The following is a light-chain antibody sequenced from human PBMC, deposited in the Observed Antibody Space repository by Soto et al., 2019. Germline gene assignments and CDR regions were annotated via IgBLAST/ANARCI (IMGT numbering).Light chain of an antibody. Sequence: DIQMPQYPSSLSASVGDRVTITCRASQSISSYLNWYQQKPGKAPKLLIYAASSLQSGVPSRFSGSGSGTDFTLTISSLQPEDFATYYCQQSYSTPLTLGQGTRLE. CDR1: QSISSY. V-gene: IGKV1-39*01. CDR2: AAS. CDR3: QQSYSTPLT. J-gene: IGKJ5*01.